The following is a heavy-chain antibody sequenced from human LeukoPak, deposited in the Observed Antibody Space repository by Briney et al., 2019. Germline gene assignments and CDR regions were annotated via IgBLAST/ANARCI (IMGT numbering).Heavy chain of an antibody. CDR2: IYYSGST. Sequence: SETLSLTCTVSGGSISSYYWSWIRQPPGKGLEWIGYIYYSGSTNYNPSLKSRVTISVDTSKNQFSLKLSSVTAADTAVYYCAGGRPRLGNQQQLVPRGFHYYGMDVWGQGTTVTVSS. J-gene: IGHJ6*02. D-gene: IGHD6-13*01. CDR1: GGSISSYY. V-gene: IGHV4-59*12. CDR3: AGGRPRLGNQQQLVPRGFHYYGMDV.